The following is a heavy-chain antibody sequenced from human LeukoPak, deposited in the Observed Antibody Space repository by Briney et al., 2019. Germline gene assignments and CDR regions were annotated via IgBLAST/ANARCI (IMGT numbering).Heavy chain of an antibody. V-gene: IGHV3-33*01. CDR2: IWSDGTNR. D-gene: IGHD4-11*01. CDR3: ARDAQRGFDYSNSLKN. J-gene: IGHJ4*01. Sequence: GGPLRLSCAASGFIFSRHGMHWVRQAPGKGLEWVAVIWSDGTNRFYADSVKGRFTISRDSSQNTVFLQMNSLTVKDTATYYCARDAQRGFDYSNSLKNWGHGTLVTVSS. CDR1: GFIFSRHG.